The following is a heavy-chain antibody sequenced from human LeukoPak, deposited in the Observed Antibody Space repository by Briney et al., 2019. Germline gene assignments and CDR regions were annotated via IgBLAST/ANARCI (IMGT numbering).Heavy chain of an antibody. J-gene: IGHJ4*02. Sequence: PSGTLSLTCAVYGGSFSGYYRSWIRQPPGKGLEWIGEINHSGSTNYNPPLKSRVTISVDTSKNQFSLKLSSVTAADTAVYYCARIMGRHDYWGQGTLVTVSS. CDR1: GGSFSGYY. CDR3: ARIMGRHDY. D-gene: IGHD3-16*01. CDR2: INHSGST. V-gene: IGHV4-34*01.